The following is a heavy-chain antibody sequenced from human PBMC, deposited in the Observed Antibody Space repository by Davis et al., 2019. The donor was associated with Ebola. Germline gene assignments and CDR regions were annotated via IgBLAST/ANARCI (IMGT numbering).Heavy chain of an antibody. J-gene: IGHJ6*02. CDR2: ISGSGGST. Sequence: GESLKISCAASGFTFSNAWMSWVRQAPGKGLEWVSAISGSGGSTYYADSVKGRFTISRDNSKNTLYLQMNSLRAEDTAVYYCAKGGYSNYVAGPDVWGQGTTVTVSS. CDR1: GFTFSNAW. D-gene: IGHD4-11*01. CDR3: AKGGYSNYVAGPDV. V-gene: IGHV3-23*01.